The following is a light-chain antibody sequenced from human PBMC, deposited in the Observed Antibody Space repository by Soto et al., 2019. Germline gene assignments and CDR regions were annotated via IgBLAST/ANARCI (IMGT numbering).Light chain of an antibody. CDR1: QDIRNF. CDR2: DAS. CDR3: QQYYTYPT. V-gene: IGKV1-16*01. J-gene: IGKJ4*01. Sequence: DIQMTQSPSSLSASVGDGVTLTCRAGQDIRNFLAWFRQKHGAAPESLLYDASTLHSGVPARFSGSGSGTEFTLTISSLQPEEFATYYCQQYYTYPTFGGGTRVEI.